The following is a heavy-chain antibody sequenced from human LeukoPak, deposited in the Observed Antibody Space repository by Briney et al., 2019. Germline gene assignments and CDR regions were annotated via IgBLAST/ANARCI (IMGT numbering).Heavy chain of an antibody. J-gene: IGHJ4*02. CDR3: AKGTVFGVVRSGGLDY. D-gene: IGHD3-3*01. V-gene: IGHV3-23*01. CDR2: LSGSGGST. CDR1: EFAFSSYA. Sequence: GGSLRLSCAASEFAFSSYAMSWVRQAPGKGLEWVSGLSGSGGSTYYADSVKGRFTISRDNSKSTLYLQMNSLRAEDTAVYYCAKGTVFGVVRSGGLDYWGQGTLVTVSS.